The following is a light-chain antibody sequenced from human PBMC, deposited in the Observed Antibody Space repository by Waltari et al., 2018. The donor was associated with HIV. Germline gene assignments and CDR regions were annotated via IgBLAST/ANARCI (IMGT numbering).Light chain of an antibody. Sequence: QAVVTQEPSLTVSPGGTVTLTCGSSTGAVTSGHYPYWFKQKPGQAPRTLIYDTSNKPSWTPARFSGSLLGGKAALTLSGAQPEDEAEYYCLLSYSGARPVVFGGGTKLTVL. CDR1: TGAVTSGHY. CDR2: DTS. CDR3: LLSYSGARPVV. V-gene: IGLV7-46*01. J-gene: IGLJ2*01.